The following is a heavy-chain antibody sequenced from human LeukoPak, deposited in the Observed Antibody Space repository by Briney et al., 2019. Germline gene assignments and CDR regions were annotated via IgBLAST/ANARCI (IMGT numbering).Heavy chain of an antibody. CDR1: GYTFTSYD. V-gene: IGHV1-8*01. D-gene: IGHD3-9*01. CDR2: MNPNSGNT. CDR3: ARVGISYDILTGYYNEEYYYYMDV. Sequence: GASVKVSCKASGYTFTSYDINWVRQATGQGLEWMGWMNPNSGNTGYAQKFQGRVTMTRNTSISTAYMELSSLRSEDTAVYYCARVGISYDILTGYYNEEYYYYMDVWGKGTTVTISS. J-gene: IGHJ6*03.